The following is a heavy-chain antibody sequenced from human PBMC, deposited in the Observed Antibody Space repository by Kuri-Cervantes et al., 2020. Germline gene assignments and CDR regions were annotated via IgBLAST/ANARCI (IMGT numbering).Heavy chain of an antibody. J-gene: IGHJ4*02. D-gene: IGHD2-15*01. V-gene: IGHV4-34*01. CDR3: ARAPVVDIYRFDY. Sequence: ESLKISCAVYGGSFSDHLWTWIRQSPGKGLEWIGEINHRGRATYNSSLKSRVTISVDTSKNQFSLKLSSVTAADTAVYYCARAPVVDIYRFDYWGQGTLVTVSS. CDR2: INHRGRA. CDR1: GGSFSDHL.